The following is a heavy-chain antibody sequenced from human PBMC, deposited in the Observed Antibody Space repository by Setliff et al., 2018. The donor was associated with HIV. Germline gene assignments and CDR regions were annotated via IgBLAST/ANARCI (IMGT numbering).Heavy chain of an antibody. D-gene: IGHD3-22*01. Sequence: ASVKVSCKASGDAFTDYYIHWVRQAPGQGLEWMGWINPNSGGTNYAQKFQGRVTMTRDTSISTTYMELSRLRSDDTAVYYCARVDYYDSSGYPTDYWGQGTLVTVS. CDR1: GDAFTDYY. CDR2: INPNSGGT. CDR3: ARVDYYDSSGYPTDY. V-gene: IGHV1-2*02. J-gene: IGHJ4*02.